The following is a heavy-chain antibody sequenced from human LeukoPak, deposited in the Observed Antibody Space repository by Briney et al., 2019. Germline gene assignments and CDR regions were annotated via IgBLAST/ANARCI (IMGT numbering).Heavy chain of an antibody. J-gene: IGHJ4*02. CDR1: GGSISSYY. CDR2: IYYSGST. D-gene: IGHD3-3*01. V-gene: IGHV4-59*01. CDR3: ASRSSIWSGYQDTLYYFDS. Sequence: SETLSPTCTVSGGSISSYYWSWTRQPPGKRLEWIGHIYYSGSTNYNPSLKSRVTISVDTSKNQFSLKLSSVTAADTAVYYCASRSSIWSGYQDTLYYFDSWGQGTLVTVSS.